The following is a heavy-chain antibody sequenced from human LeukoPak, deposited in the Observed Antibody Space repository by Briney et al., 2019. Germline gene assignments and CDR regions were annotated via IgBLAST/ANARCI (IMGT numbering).Heavy chain of an antibody. Sequence: HPGGSLRLSCAASGFTVSSNYMSWVRQAPGKGLEWVSAISGSGGSTYYADSVKGRFTISRDNAKNSLYLQMNSLRAEDTAVYYCARSKGGYGYYFDYWGQGTLVTVSS. D-gene: IGHD5-12*01. CDR2: ISGSGGST. V-gene: IGHV3-66*01. CDR1: GFTVSSNY. J-gene: IGHJ4*02. CDR3: ARSKGGYGYYFDY.